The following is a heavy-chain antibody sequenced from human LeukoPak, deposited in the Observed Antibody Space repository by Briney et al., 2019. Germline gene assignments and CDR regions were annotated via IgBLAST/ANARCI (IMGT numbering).Heavy chain of an antibody. CDR1: GFTFSSYG. CDR3: ARGTYYYDSSGPAAFDI. V-gene: IGHV3-30*02. Sequence: GGSLRLSCAASGFTFSSYGMHWVRQAPGKGLEWVAFIRYDGSNKYYADSVKGRFTISRDNAKNTLYLQMNSLRAEDTAVYYCARGTYYYDSSGPAAFDIWGQGTMVTVSS. CDR2: IRYDGSNK. D-gene: IGHD3-22*01. J-gene: IGHJ3*02.